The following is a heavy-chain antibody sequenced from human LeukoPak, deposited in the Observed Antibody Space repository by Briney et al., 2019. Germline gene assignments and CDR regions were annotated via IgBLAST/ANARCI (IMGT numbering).Heavy chain of an antibody. CDR1: GFTFNNHA. V-gene: IGHV3-33*01. CDR3: ARDPELSSSHFDY. CDR2: IWFDGSNK. D-gene: IGHD6-6*01. Sequence: GRSLRLSCAASGFTFNNHAMHWVRQAPGKGLEWVAVIWFDGSNKYHADSVQGRFTISRDNSKNTLYLQMNSLRAEDTAVYYCARDPELSSSHFDYWGQGTLVTVSS. J-gene: IGHJ4*02.